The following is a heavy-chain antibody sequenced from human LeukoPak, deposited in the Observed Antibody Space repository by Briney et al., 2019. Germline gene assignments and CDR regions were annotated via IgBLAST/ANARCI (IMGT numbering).Heavy chain of an antibody. D-gene: IGHD2-15*01. J-gene: IGHJ4*02. CDR2: INHSGST. CDR1: GGSFSGYY. CDR3: ARDHCSGGSCYDDY. Sequence: SETLSLTRAVYGGSFSGYYWSWIRQPPGKGLEWIGEINHSGSTNYNPSLKSRVTISVDTSKNQFSLKLSSVTAADTAVYYCARDHCSGGSCYDDYWGQGTLVTVSS. V-gene: IGHV4-34*01.